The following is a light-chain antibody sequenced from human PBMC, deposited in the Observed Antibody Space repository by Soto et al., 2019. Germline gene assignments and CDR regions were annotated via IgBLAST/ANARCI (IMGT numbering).Light chain of an antibody. CDR2: EVS. V-gene: IGLV2-14*01. CDR1: KNDIGVYDF. CDR3: SSYTSSSTPFYV. J-gene: IGLJ1*01. Sequence: QSALTQPPSASGSPGQSVTISCTGTKNDIGVYDFVSWYQHHPGKAPRLIIYEVSNRPSGVSNRFSGSKSGNTASLTISGLQAEDEADYYCSSYTSSSTPFYVFGTGTKVTVL.